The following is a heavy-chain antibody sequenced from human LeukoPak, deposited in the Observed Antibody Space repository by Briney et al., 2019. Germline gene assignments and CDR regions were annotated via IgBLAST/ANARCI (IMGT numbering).Heavy chain of an antibody. Sequence: SETLSLTCTVSGGSISSNSYYWGWIRQPPGKGLEWLGSIYYSGSTYYNPSLKSRVTISVDTSKNQFSLKLSSVTAADTAVYYCARHLTIGYCDSTSCLRGFDYWGQGTLVTVSS. J-gene: IGHJ4*02. CDR3: ARHLTIGYCDSTSCLRGFDY. V-gene: IGHV4-39*01. CDR2: IYYSGST. CDR1: GGSISSNSYY. D-gene: IGHD2-2*03.